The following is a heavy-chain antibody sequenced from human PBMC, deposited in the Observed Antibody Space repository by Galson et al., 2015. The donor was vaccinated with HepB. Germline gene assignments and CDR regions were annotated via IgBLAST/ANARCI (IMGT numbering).Heavy chain of an antibody. D-gene: IGHD3-10*01. CDR2: ISGSGGST. CDR1: GFTFSSYA. CDR3: AKDSGRLWFGELYYFDY. Sequence: SLRLSCAASGFTFSSYAMSWVRQAPGKGLEWVSAISGSGGSTYYADSVKGRFTISRDNSKNTLYLQMNSLRAEDTAVYYCAKDSGRLWFGELYYFDYWGQGTLVTVSS. V-gene: IGHV3-23*01. J-gene: IGHJ4*02.